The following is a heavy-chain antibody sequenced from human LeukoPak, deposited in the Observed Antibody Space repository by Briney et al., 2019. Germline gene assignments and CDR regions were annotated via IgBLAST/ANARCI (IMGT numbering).Heavy chain of an antibody. Sequence: GASVKVSCKASGGTFSSYAISWVRQAPGQGLEWMGGIIPIIATANYAQKFQGRVTITADESTSTAYMELSSLRSEDTAVYYCARGPITTRSHFDCWGQGTLVTVSS. CDR3: ARGPITTRSHFDC. J-gene: IGHJ4*02. V-gene: IGHV1-69*13. CDR2: IIPIIATA. D-gene: IGHD3-22*01. CDR1: GGTFSSYA.